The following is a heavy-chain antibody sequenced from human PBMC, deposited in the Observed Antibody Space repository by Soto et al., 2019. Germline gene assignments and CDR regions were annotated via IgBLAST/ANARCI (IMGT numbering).Heavy chain of an antibody. J-gene: IGHJ4*02. Sequence: QITLKESGPTLVKPTQTLTLTCTFSGFSLSTSSGVGVGWIRQPPGKALEWLALIYWDDDKRYSPSLQSRLTITNDTSKTQVVLTMTNMGPWDTATYYCAHTYYASGAYFDYWGQGTLVTVSS. CDR3: AHTYYASGAYFDY. D-gene: IGHD3-10*01. CDR2: IYWDDDK. V-gene: IGHV2-5*02. CDR1: GFSLSTSSGVG.